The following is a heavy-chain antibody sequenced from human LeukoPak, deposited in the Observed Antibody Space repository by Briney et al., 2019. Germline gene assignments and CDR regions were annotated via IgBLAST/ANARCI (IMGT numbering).Heavy chain of an antibody. J-gene: IGHJ2*01. V-gene: IGHV3-21*01. CDR1: GFTFSSYS. Sequence: GGSLRLSCAASGFTFSSYSMNWVRQAPGKGLEWVSSISSSSSYIYYADSVKGRFTISRDNAKISLYLQMNSLRAEDTAVYYCARVVTAKHSYWYFDLWGRGTLVTVSS. CDR3: ARVVTAKHSYWYFDL. D-gene: IGHD4-23*01. CDR2: ISSSSSYI.